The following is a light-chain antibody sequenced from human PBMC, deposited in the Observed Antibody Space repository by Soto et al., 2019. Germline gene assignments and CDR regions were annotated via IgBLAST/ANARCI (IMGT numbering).Light chain of an antibody. CDR2: AAS. V-gene: IGKV1-39*01. J-gene: IGKJ2*01. CDR1: QSGSIY. Sequence: DIQMTQSPSSLSASVGDRLTITCRAGQSGSIYLNWYQQKPGKAPKLLIHAASNLQSGVPSRFGGSGSGTEFTLTISSLQPDDFATYFCQQSYTIPYTFGQGTKVEIK. CDR3: QQSYTIPYT.